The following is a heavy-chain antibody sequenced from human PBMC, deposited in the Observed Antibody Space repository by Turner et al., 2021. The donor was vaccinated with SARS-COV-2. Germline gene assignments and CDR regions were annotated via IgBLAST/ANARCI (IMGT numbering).Heavy chain of an antibody. CDR1: GYRFNGYY. V-gene: IGHV1-2*02. CDR2: INPNTGDT. CDR3: AKDSGAVDGSFDF. D-gene: IGHD3-10*01. J-gene: IGHJ4*02. Sequence: QVQLVLSGTEVRKPGASVKVSCRASGYRFNGYYIHWVRQAPGQGLEWMGWINPNTGDTNYAQKAQGRVTLTRDTSIRTVYMELTRLRADDTAVYYCAKDSGAVDGSFDFWGQGSLVAVSS.